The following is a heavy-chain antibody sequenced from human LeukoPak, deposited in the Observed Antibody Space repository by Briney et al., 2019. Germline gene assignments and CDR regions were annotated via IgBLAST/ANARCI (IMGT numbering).Heavy chain of an antibody. CDR3: APGRSHDYGVLDY. V-gene: IGHV3-21*01. CDR1: GFTFSSYS. Sequence: GGSLRLSCAASGFTFSSYSMNWVRQAPGKGLEWVSSISSSSCYIYYADSVKGRFTISRDNAKNPLYLQMNSLRAEDTAVYYCAPGRSHDYGVLDYWGQGTLVTVSS. D-gene: IGHD4-17*01. J-gene: IGHJ4*02. CDR2: ISSSSCYI.